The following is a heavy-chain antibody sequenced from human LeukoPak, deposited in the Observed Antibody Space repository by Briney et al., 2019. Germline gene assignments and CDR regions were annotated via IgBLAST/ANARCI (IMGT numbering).Heavy chain of an antibody. Sequence: SVKVSCKASGGTFSSYAISWVRQAPGQGLEWMGGIFPIFGTANYAQKFQGRVTITADESTSTAYMELSSLRSEDTAVYYCAGRLKGSGSYYRPFYYYYGMDVWGKGTTVTVSS. CDR3: AGRLKGSGSYYRPFYYYYGMDV. J-gene: IGHJ6*04. CDR2: IFPIFGTA. V-gene: IGHV1-69*01. D-gene: IGHD3-10*01. CDR1: GGTFSSYA.